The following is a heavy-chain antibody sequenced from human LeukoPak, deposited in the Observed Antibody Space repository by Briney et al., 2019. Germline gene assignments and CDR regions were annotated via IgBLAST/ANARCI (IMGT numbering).Heavy chain of an antibody. J-gene: IGHJ4*02. CDR1: GFTFSDYY. CDR3: ARSDNYYDSSGYYPY. D-gene: IGHD3-22*01. V-gene: IGHV3-11*01. Sequence: GGSLRLSCAASGFTFSDYYMSWIRQAPGKGLEWVSYISSSGSTIYYADSVKGRFTISRDNAKNSLYLQMNSLRAEDTAVYYCARSDNYYDSSGYYPYWGQGTLATVSS. CDR2: ISSSGSTI.